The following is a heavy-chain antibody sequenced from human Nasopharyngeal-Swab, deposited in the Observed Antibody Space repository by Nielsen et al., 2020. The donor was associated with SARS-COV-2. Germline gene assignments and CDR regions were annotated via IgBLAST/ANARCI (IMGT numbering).Heavy chain of an antibody. D-gene: IGHD2-21*02. J-gene: IGHJ4*02. CDR2: ISSSGITI. V-gene: IGHV3-11*01. CDR1: GFTFSDYY. Sequence: GESLKISCAASGFTFSDYYMSWIRQAPGKGLEWVSYISSSGITIYYADSVKGRFTISRDNAKNSLYLQMNSLRAEDTAVYHCARPQCRGGGDCHYYFDYWGQGTLVTVSS. CDR3: ARPQCRGGGDCHYYFDY.